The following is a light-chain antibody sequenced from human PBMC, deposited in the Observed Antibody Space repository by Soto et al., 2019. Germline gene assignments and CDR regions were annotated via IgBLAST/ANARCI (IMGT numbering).Light chain of an antibody. CDR3: QQYGISPWT. CDR2: GAS. V-gene: IGKV3-20*01. CDR1: QSVSSTY. J-gene: IGKJ1*01. Sequence: EVVLTQSPGILSLSPGERATLSCSASQSVSSTYLAWYQQKPGQAPRLVIYGASSRATGIPDRFSGSGSGTDFTLTISRLEPEDFAVYYCQQYGISPWTFGQGTKVEIK.